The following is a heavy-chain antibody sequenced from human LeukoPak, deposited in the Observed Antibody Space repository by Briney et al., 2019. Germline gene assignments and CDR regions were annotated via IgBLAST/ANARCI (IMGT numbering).Heavy chain of an antibody. J-gene: IGHJ4*02. CDR1: GGSTGSDY. Sequence: PSETLSLTCSVSGGSTGSDYWSWIRQPPGKGLEWIAYVYYSGVASYNPSLKSRVAISIDTSKNQFSLNLTSVTAADTAVYYCARLSLHCSGGSCYRGAFDSWGQGTLVTVSS. CDR2: VYYSGVA. D-gene: IGHD2-15*01. V-gene: IGHV4-59*08. CDR3: ARLSLHCSGGSCYRGAFDS.